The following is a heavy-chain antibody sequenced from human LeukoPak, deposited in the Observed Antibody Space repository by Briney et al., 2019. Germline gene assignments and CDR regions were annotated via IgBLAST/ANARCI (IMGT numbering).Heavy chain of an antibody. CDR3: ARDSSSWSHYYGMDV. CDR1: GFTFIDYY. J-gene: IGHJ6*02. D-gene: IGHD6-13*01. V-gene: IGHV3-11*01. Sequence: GGSLRLSCAASGFTFIDYYMYWIRQAPGKGLEWVSYISGSGSPIYYADSVKGRFTISRDNAKNSLYLQMTSLRAEDTAVYYCARDSSSWSHYYGMDVWGQGTTVTVSS. CDR2: ISGSGSPI.